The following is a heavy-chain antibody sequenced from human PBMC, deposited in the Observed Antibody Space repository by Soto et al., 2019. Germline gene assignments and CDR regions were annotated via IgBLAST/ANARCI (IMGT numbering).Heavy chain of an antibody. J-gene: IGHJ5*02. CDR3: ARVQTTGAWFDA. Sequence: EVQLVESGGGLVQPGGSLRLSCGASGFDFSNYWMHWVRQAPGKGLVWVSRINGDGSDIKYADSVKGRFTISRDNAKNTVYLQMNSLRADDTAVYYCARVQTTGAWFDAWGQGALVTVSS. V-gene: IGHV3-74*03. CDR1: GFDFSNYW. D-gene: IGHD4-17*01. CDR2: INGDGSDI.